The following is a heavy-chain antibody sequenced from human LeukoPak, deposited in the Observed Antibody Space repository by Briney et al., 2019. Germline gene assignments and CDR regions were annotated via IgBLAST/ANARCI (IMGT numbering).Heavy chain of an antibody. J-gene: IGHJ4*02. CDR3: VRQSLWAYSFDY. D-gene: IGHD2-21*01. CDR1: RFTFSDYY. Sequence: GGSLRLSCAASRFTFSDYYMSWIRQAPGRGLEWLAYISSTGTDMLYADSVKGRFTISRDNANKSLSLQMNSLRAEDTAVYYCVRQSLWAYSFDYWGQGALVTVSS. V-gene: IGHV3-11*01. CDR2: ISSTGTDM.